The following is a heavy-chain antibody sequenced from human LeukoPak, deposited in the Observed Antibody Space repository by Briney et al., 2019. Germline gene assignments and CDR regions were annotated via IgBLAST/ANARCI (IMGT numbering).Heavy chain of an antibody. V-gene: IGHV3-23*01. Sequence: GGSLRLSCAGSGFTFSSYGMSWVRQAPGKGLEWVSGISASGGNTYYADSVKGRFTISRDNSKNTLDLQMNSLRAEDTAVYYCARGGDYGVKIDHWGQGTLVTVSS. CDR2: ISASGGNT. CDR1: GFTFSSYG. CDR3: ARGGDYGVKIDH. J-gene: IGHJ4*02. D-gene: IGHD4-17*01.